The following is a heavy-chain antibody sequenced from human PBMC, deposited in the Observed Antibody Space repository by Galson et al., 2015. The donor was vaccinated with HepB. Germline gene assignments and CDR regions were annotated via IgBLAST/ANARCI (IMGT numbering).Heavy chain of an antibody. CDR3: ARGIDDYCACGGS. CDR2: IKGDGSEK. V-gene: IGHV3-7*03. J-gene: IGHJ5*02. D-gene: IGHD4-17*01. CDR1: GFTFSIYW. Sequence: SLRLSCAASGFTFSIYWMTWVRQAPGKGLEWVANIKGDGSEKYYVDSVKGRFTISRDNAKNSLFLQMNSLRVEATAVYYCARGIDDYCACGGSWGQGILVTVSS.